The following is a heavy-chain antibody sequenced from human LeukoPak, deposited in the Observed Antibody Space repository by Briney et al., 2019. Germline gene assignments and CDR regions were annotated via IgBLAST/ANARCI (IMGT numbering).Heavy chain of an antibody. V-gene: IGHV4-4*02. CDR1: GGSISSNNW. D-gene: IGHD6-13*01. Sequence: PSETLSLTCAVSGGSISSNNWWSWVRQPPGKGLEWIGEIYHSGSTNYNPSLKSRVTISVDKSKNQFSLKLSSVTAADTAVYYCARRRGSWYGNYYYMDVWGKGTTVTISS. CDR3: ARRRGSWYGNYYYMDV. J-gene: IGHJ6*03. CDR2: IYHSGST.